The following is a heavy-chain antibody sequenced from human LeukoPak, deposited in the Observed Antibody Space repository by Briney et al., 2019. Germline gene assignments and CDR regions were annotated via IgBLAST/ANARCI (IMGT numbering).Heavy chain of an antibody. J-gene: IGHJ4*02. Sequence: GGSLRLSCAASGFTFSNYVLGWVRQAPGKGLQWVSAISGSGGSTYYADSVKGRFTISKDNSGNTLYLQMNSLRAEDTAIYYCKMGDGSPPLGQWGQGTLVTVSS. V-gene: IGHV3-23*01. D-gene: IGHD5-24*01. CDR3: KMGDGSPPLGQ. CDR1: GFTFSNYV. CDR2: ISGSGGST.